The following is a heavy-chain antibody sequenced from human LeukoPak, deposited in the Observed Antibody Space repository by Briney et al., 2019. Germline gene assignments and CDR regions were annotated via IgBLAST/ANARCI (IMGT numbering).Heavy chain of an antibody. V-gene: IGHV4-59*12. CDR1: GGSMSNYY. Sequence: SETLSLTCTVSGGSMSNYYWSWIRQPPGKGLEWIGYIYYSGNTNYNPSPKSRVTMSVDTSKNQFSLKLTSVTAADTAVYYCARAWGYCSGGSCYIGEEDNWFDPWGQGTLVTVSS. J-gene: IGHJ5*02. D-gene: IGHD2-15*01. CDR2: IYYSGNT. CDR3: ARAWGYCSGGSCYIGEEDNWFDP.